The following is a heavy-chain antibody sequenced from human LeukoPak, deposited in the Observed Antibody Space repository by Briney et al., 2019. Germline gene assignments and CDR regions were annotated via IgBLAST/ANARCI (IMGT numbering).Heavy chain of an antibody. CDR1: GFTFRNYA. CDR2: IGARDGRT. V-gene: IGHV3-23*01. Sequence: GSLRLPCAASGFTFRNYAMTWVRQAPGKGLDWVALIGARDGRTYYADPVKGRFTISRGNFKNTLYLQMNSLRAEDTAIYYCAKGLYDYALDVWGQGTAVTVSS. CDR3: AKGLYDYALDV. J-gene: IGHJ6*02.